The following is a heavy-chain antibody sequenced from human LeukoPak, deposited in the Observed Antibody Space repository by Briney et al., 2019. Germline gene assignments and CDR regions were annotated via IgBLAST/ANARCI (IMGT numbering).Heavy chain of an antibody. CDR3: AREPVPQDYGDTVNAYDL. V-gene: IGHV4-34*01. Sequence: TGGSLRLSCTASGFTFSSCWMNWIRQSPGKGLEWIGDIHHDGRTKYSPSLKSRVSILLDTSKNEVSLRLTPVTAADTALYFCAREPVPQDYGDTVNAYDLWGQGTMVIVSS. CDR1: GFTFSSCW. D-gene: IGHD4-17*01. CDR2: IHHDGRT. J-gene: IGHJ3*01.